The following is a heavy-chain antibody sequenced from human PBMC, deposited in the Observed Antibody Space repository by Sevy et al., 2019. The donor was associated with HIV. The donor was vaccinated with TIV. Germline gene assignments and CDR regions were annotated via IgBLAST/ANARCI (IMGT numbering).Heavy chain of an antibody. D-gene: IGHD4-17*01. CDR2: ITNSGSAE. J-gene: IGHJ4*02. CDR1: GFTFSGNW. V-gene: IGHV3-48*03. CDR3: ARDLPPTATTVAHFDY. Sequence: GGSLRLSCAASGFTFSGNWMSWVRQAPGKGLEWVSYITNSGSAEYDSDSVRGRFTISRDNTKNALYLQMNSLRAEDTALYYCARDLPPTATTVAHFDYWGRGTLVTVSS.